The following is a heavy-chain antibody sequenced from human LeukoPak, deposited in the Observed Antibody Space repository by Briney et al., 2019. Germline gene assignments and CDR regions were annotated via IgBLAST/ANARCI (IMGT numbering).Heavy chain of an antibody. CDR3: VKDNAGLRAYYDH. CDR1: GFSFNDYT. CDR2: VSWDGGNT. Sequence: PGGSLRLSCVASGFSFNDYTMHWVRQTPGKGLEWLSLVSWDGGNTYYADSVKGRFTVSRDNSKNSLYLQMNSLRTEDTALYYCVKDNAGLRAYYDHWGQGTLVTVSS. J-gene: IGHJ4*02. D-gene: IGHD3/OR15-3a*01. V-gene: IGHV3-43*01.